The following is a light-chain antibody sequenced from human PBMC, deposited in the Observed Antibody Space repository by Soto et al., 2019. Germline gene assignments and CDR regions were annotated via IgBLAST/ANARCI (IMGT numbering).Light chain of an antibody. CDR1: QSISSY. CDR2: AAS. CDR3: QQSYSTPYT. J-gene: IGKJ2*01. V-gene: IGKV1-39*01. Sequence: DIQMTQSPSSLSASVGDRVTITCRARQSISSYLNWYQQKPGKAPKLLIYAASSFQSGVTSRFSGSGSGTDFTLTISSLQPEDFATYYCQQSYSTPYTFGQGTKLEIK.